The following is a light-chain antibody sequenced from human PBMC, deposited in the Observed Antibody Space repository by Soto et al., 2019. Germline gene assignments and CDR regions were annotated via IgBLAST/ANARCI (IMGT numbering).Light chain of an antibody. J-gene: IGKJ1*01. Sequence: DIQMTQSPSTLSASVGDRVTITCRASQSISSWLAWYQQKPGKAPKPMIYDASSLESGVPSRFSGSGSGKEFTLTISSLQPDDFETYYCQQYNSYPGTFGQGTKVDIK. CDR3: QQYNSYPGT. V-gene: IGKV1-5*01. CDR2: DAS. CDR1: QSISSW.